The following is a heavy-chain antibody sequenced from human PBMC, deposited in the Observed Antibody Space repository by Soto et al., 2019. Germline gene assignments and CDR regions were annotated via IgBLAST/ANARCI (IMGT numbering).Heavy chain of an antibody. J-gene: IGHJ5*02. Sequence: QLQLQESGPGLVKPSETLSLTCTVSGGSISSSSYYWGWIRQPPGKGLEWIGSIYYSGRTYYNPSLKRRVTISVDTSKNQFSLKRSSVTAADTAVDYCYTVSSWGQGTLVTVSS. CDR2: IYYSGRT. CDR3: YTVSS. V-gene: IGHV4-39*01. CDR1: GGSISSSSYY. D-gene: IGHD4-4*01.